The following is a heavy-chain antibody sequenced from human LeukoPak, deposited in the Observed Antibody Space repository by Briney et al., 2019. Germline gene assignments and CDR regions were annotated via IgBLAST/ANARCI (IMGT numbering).Heavy chain of an antibody. J-gene: IGHJ4*02. Sequence: GFLRISCAASGFTFSSHAMSWVRQAPGKGLEWVSAISGSGGSTYYADSVKGRFTISRDNSKNTVCLQMNSLRAEDTAIYYCAKRTGATTGFDYWGQGTLVTVSS. CDR1: GFTFSSHA. CDR3: AKRTGATTGFDY. V-gene: IGHV3-23*01. CDR2: ISGSGGST. D-gene: IGHD1-26*01.